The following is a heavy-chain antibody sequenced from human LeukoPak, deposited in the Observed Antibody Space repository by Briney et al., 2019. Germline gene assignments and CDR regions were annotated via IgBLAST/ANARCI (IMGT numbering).Heavy chain of an antibody. CDR1: GGSFSGYY. CDR2: IYYSGST. CDR3: ARVDGSGSYYYFDY. D-gene: IGHD3-10*01. Sequence: SETLSLTCAVYGGSFSGYYWSWIRQPPGKGLEWIGYIYYSGSTNYNPSLRSRVTISVDTSKNQFSLKLTSVTAADTAVYYCARVDGSGSYYYFDYWGQGTLVTVSS. V-gene: IGHV4-59*01. J-gene: IGHJ4*02.